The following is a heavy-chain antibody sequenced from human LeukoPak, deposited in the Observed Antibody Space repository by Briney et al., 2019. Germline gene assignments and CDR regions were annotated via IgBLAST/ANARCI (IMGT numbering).Heavy chain of an antibody. Sequence: ASVKVSCKASGYTFTSYGISWVRQAPGQGLEWMGWISAYNGNTNYAQKFQGRVTMTRDMSTSTDYMELSSPRSEDTAIYYCARDNSVGDNAWWFDPWGQGTLVTVSS. CDR2: ISAYNGNT. CDR1: GYTFTSYG. CDR3: ARDNSVGDNAWWFDP. V-gene: IGHV1-18*01. J-gene: IGHJ5*02. D-gene: IGHD1-26*01.